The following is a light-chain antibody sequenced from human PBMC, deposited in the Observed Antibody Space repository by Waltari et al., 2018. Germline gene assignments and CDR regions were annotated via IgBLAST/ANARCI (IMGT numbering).Light chain of an antibody. CDR3: QAWGTGLIGV. CDR2: VNNDGSH. Sequence: QVVLTQSPSASASLGASVNLTCTLSSGHNTYAIAWHQPSPEGGPRSLMKVNNDGSHLKGVGIPDRFSCSSSGAERYLTLSSLQSEDEADYYCQAWGTGLIGVFGGGTKLTVL. CDR1: SGHNTYA. J-gene: IGLJ3*02. V-gene: IGLV4-69*01.